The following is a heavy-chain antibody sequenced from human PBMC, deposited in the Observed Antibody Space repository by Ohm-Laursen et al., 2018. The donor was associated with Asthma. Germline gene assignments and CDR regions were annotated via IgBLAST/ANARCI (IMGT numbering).Heavy chain of an antibody. CDR1: GGTLGTSV. V-gene: IGHV1-69*01. CDR2: INSVFGTS. J-gene: IGHJ4*02. CDR3: ARKAGSCITSNCYSLDF. Sequence: GSSVKVSCKPLGGTLGTSVIGWVRQAPGQGLGGLGGINSVFGTSTYAQKFHDRFTITADESTSTVYMTLSSLTSEDTAVYYCARKAGSCITSNCYSLDFWGQGTLVTVSS. D-gene: IGHD2-15*01.